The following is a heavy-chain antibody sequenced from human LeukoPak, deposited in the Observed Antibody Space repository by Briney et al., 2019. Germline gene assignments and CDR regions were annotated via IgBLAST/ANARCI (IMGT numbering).Heavy chain of an antibody. CDR1: GFTFSSYS. CDR2: ISVSSSYK. V-gene: IGHV3-21*01. D-gene: IGHD5-18*01. Sequence: PGGSLRLSCAASGFTFSSYSMNWVRQAPGMGLEWVSSISVSSSYKHYADSVKGRFTISRDNAKNSLYLQMNSLRAEDTAVYYCARDLVNTGMVGFDYWGQGTPVTVSS. J-gene: IGHJ4*02. CDR3: ARDLVNTGMVGFDY.